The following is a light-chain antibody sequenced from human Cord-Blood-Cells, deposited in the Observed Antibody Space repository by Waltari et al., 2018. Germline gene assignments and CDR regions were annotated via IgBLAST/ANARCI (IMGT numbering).Light chain of an antibody. J-gene: IGKJ2*01. Sequence: EIVMTQSPATLSVSPGERATLSCRASQSVSSNLAWYQQKPGQAPRHLIYGASTRATGIPARFSGSGSGTEFTLTISSLQSEDFAVYYWQQYNNWPYTFGQGTKLEIK. V-gene: IGKV3-15*01. CDR2: GAS. CDR1: QSVSSN. CDR3: QQYNNWPYT.